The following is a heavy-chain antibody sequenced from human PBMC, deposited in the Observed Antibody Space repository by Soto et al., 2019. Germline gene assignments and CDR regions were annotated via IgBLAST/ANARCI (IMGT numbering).Heavy chain of an antibody. CDR2: IDYSGNT. V-gene: IGHV4-30-4*01. CDR3: ASFGVASMNWFDP. Sequence: QVQLQESGPGLAETLSLTCTVSGVSITSGDYYWNWMRQPPGKGLVWIGNIDYSGNTYYNPSRKSRLTISLDTSKNQFSLKLSSVTAADTAVYYCASFGVASMNWFDPWGQGTLVTVSS. J-gene: IGHJ5*02. D-gene: IGHD3-3*01. CDR1: GVSITSGDYY.